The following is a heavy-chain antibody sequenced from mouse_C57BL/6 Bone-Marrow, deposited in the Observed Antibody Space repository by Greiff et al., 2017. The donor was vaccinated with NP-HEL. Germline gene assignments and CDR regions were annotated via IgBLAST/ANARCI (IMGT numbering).Heavy chain of an antibody. J-gene: IGHJ4*01. CDR2: ISYSGST. CDR3: ARGATTVPYAMDY. Sequence: EVQLQQSGPGMVKPSQSLSLTCTVTGYSITSGYDWHWIRHFPGNKLEWMGYISYSGSTNYNPSLKSRISITHDTSKNHVFLKLNSVTTEDTATYYCARGATTVPYAMDYWGQGTSVTVSS. V-gene: IGHV3-1*01. CDR1: GYSITSGYD. D-gene: IGHD1-1*01.